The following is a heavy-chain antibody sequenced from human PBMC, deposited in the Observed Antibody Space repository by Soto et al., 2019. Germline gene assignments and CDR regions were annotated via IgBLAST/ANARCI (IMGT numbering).Heavy chain of an antibody. CDR1: GFTFSSYS. V-gene: IGHV3-21*01. Sequence: PGGSLRLSCAASGFTFSSYSMNWVRQAPGKGLEWVSSISSSSSYIYYADSVKGRFTISRDNAKNSLYLQMNSLRAEDTAVYYCARDIGYYDFWSGYPLDYWGQGTLVTVSS. CDR2: ISSSSSYI. CDR3: ARDIGYYDFWSGYPLDY. D-gene: IGHD3-3*01. J-gene: IGHJ4*02.